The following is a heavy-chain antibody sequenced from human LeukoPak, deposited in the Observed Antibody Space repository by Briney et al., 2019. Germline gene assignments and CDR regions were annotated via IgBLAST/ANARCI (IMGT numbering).Heavy chain of an antibody. CDR3: ARDNGVVHGVYYMDV. J-gene: IGHJ6*03. D-gene: IGHD3-3*01. V-gene: IGHV3-7*01. CDR2: IKQDGSEK. CDR1: GVTFSNYW. Sequence: GGALRLSCAASGVTFSNYWMTWVRQAPGKGLEWVADIKQDGSEKLYAKSVRGRFTISRDNAKMSLFLQMNSLRAEDTAIYYCARDNGVVHGVYYMDVWGKGTTVTVS.